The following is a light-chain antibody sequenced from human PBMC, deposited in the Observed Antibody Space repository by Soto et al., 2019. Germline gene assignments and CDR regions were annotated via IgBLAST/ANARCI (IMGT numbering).Light chain of an antibody. V-gene: IGLV1-44*01. Sequence: QSVLTQPPSASGTPGQTVIISCSGSTSNIGGRTVNWYQQLPGTAPKLLMYLDNERPSGVPDRFSGSKSGTSASLAITGLQSEDEADYYCATWEDTLDGHVFGTGTQLTVL. CDR1: TSNIGGRT. J-gene: IGLJ1*01. CDR3: ATWEDTLDGHV. CDR2: LDN.